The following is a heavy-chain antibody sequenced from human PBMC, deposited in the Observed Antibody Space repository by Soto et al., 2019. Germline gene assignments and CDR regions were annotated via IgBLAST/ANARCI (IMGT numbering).Heavy chain of an antibody. V-gene: IGHV4-31*03. J-gene: IGHJ6*02. CDR1: GGSISSGGYY. CDR3: ARDSRNYYGSGSYYEGEGMYYGMDV. CDR2: IYYSGST. D-gene: IGHD3-10*01. Sequence: SETLSLTCTVSGGSISSGGYYWSWIRQHPGKGLEWIGYIYYSGSTYYNPSLKSRVTISVDTSKNQFSLKLSSVTAADTAVYYRARDSRNYYGSGSYYEGEGMYYGMDVWGQGTTVTVSS.